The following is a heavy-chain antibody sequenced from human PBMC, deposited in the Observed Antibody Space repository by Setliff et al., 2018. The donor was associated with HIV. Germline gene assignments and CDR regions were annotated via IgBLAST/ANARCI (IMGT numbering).Heavy chain of an antibody. CDR3: AREGPQTGDHSLALF. J-gene: IGHJ4*02. V-gene: IGHV3-48*03. CDR1: GFTLSYYS. CDR2: ISTSGSTI. D-gene: IGHD7-27*01. Sequence: PGGSLRLSCAASGFTLSYYSMNWVRQAPGKGLEWISYISTSGSTIYYADSVKGRFTISRDNAKNSLYLQVNSLRSEDTAVYYCAREGPQTGDHSLALFWGQGTVVTVSS.